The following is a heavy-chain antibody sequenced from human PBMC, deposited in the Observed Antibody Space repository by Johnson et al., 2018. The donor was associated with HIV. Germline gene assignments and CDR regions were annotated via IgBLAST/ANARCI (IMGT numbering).Heavy chain of an antibody. CDR2: IYTGGRT. J-gene: IGHJ3*02. Sequence: VQLVESGGGLIQRGGSLRLSCAASGFNVISNYMSWVRQAPGKGLEWVSLIYTGGRTYYADSVKGRFTISRENSKNTVYLQMNSLRAKDTAVYYCARVGVGATGLGTGADAFDIWGQGTMVTVSS. D-gene: IGHD1-26*01. CDR3: ARVGVGATGLGTGADAFDI. V-gene: IGHV3-53*01. CDR1: GFNVISNY.